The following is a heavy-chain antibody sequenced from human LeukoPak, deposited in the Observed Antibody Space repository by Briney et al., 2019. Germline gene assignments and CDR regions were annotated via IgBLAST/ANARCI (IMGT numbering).Heavy chain of an antibody. Sequence: PGRSLRLSCAASGFILNDYGMHWVRQAPGKGLEWVAEIWFDKNQHFADSVKGRFAISRDNSKNTVYLQINSLRAEDTAVYYCARDRHCVNGVCHSPPGMDVWGQGTTVTVSS. V-gene: IGHV3-33*01. CDR3: ARDRHCVNGVCHSPPGMDV. D-gene: IGHD2-8*01. CDR1: GFILNDYG. J-gene: IGHJ6*02. CDR2: IWFDKNQ.